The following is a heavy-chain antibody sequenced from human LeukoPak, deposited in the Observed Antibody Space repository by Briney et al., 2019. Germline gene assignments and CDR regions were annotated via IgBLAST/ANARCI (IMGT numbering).Heavy chain of an antibody. D-gene: IGHD3-22*01. J-gene: IGHJ4*02. CDR1: GRSFSGYY. CDR2: INHSGST. CDR3: ARGRNRYYYDSSGYPPDY. V-gene: IGHV4-34*01. Sequence: SETLSLTCAVYGRSFSGYYWSWIRQPPGKGLEWIGEINHSGSTNYNLSLKSRVTISVDTSKNQFSLKLSSVTATDTAVYYCARGRNRYYYDSSGYPPDYWGQGTLVTVSS.